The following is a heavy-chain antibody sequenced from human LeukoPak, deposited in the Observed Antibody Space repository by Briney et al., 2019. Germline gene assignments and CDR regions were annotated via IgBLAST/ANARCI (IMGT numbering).Heavy chain of an antibody. J-gene: IGHJ4*02. CDR1: GYSFTSYW. CDR3: ARRDNYCSGGSCYSDY. CDR2: IYPGDSDT. D-gene: IGHD2-15*01. Sequence: GESLKISCKGSGYSFTSYWIGWVRQLPGKGLEWMGIIYPGDSDTRYRPSFQGQVTISADKSISTAYLQWSSLKASDTAMYYCARRDNYCSGGSCYSDYWGQGTLVTVSS. V-gene: IGHV5-51*01.